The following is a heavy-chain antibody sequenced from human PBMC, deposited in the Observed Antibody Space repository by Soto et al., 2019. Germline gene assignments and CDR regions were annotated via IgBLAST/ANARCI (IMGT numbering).Heavy chain of an antibody. J-gene: IGHJ4*02. V-gene: IGHV1-69*13. Sequence: ASVKVSCKASGGTFSSYAISWVRQAPGQGLEWMGGIIPIFGTANYAQKFQGRVTITADESTSTAYMELNSLRSEDTAVYYCARDGTYGDYDYWGQGTLVTVSS. CDR2: IIPIFGTA. CDR3: ARDGTYGDYDY. D-gene: IGHD4-17*01. CDR1: GGTFSSYA.